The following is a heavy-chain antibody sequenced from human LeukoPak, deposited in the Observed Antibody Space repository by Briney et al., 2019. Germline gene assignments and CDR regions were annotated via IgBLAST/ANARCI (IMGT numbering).Heavy chain of an antibody. CDR2: INPSGGST. Sequence: ASVKVSCKASGYTFTSYYMHWVRQAPGQGLEWMGIINPSGGSTSYAQKFQGRVTMTEDTSTDTAYMELSSLRSEDTAVYYCATDRGAVAHDAFDIWGQGTMVTVSS. CDR1: GYTFTSYY. V-gene: IGHV1-46*01. J-gene: IGHJ3*02. D-gene: IGHD6-19*01. CDR3: ATDRGAVAHDAFDI.